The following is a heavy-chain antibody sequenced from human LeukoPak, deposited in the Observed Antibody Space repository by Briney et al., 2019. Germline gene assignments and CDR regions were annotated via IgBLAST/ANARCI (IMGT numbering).Heavy chain of an antibody. CDR3: ARRYFDY. Sequence: GGSLRLSCAASGFTLSNYWMSWVRQAPGKGLEWVANIKQDGSEKYHVDSVKGRFTISRDNTKNSLYLQMNSLRAEDTAVYYCARRYFDYWGQGTLVTVSS. CDR2: IKQDGSEK. J-gene: IGHJ4*02. CDR1: GFTLSNYW. V-gene: IGHV3-7*03.